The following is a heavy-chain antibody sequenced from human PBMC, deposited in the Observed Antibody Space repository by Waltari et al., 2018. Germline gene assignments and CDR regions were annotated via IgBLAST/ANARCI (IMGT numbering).Heavy chain of an antibody. CDR1: GGPLSTFG. CDR2: IIPILGTT. J-gene: IGHJ4*02. CDR3: ARDRGVAAAASYYFDS. Sequence: QVQLVQSGADVKEPGSSVKVSCKTSGGPLSTFGSSWVRQAPGQGLEWMGRIIPILGTTNSAQSFQGRVTITADKSTSTVYMELRSLKFEDTAVYYCARDRGVAAAASYYFDSWGQGTLVTVSS. V-gene: IGHV1-69*04. D-gene: IGHD6-13*01.